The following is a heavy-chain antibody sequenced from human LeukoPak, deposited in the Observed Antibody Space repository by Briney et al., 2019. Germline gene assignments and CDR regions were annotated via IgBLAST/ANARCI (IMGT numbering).Heavy chain of an antibody. CDR2: ISNNGGYT. CDR1: GFTFSSSA. D-gene: IGHD4-11*01. CDR3: ARRHDYSNYPDY. J-gene: IGHJ4*02. Sequence: PGGSLRLSCAASGFTFSSSAMSWVRQAPGKGLEWVSAISNNGGYTYYADSVQGRFTISRDNSKSTLCLQMNSLRAEDTAVYYCARRHDYSNYPDYWGQGTLVTVSS. V-gene: IGHV3-23*01.